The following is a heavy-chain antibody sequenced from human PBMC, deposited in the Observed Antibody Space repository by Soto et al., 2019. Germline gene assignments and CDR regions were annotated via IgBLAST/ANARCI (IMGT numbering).Heavy chain of an antibody. Sequence: GGSLRLSCAASGFTFSSYWMSWVRQAPGKGLEWVANIKQDGSEKYYVDSVKGRFTISRDNAKNSLYLQMNSLRAEDTAVYYCARARVAATRGFYYYYMDVWGKGTTVTVSS. V-gene: IGHV3-7*01. D-gene: IGHD2-15*01. CDR1: GFTFSSYW. J-gene: IGHJ6*03. CDR3: ARARVAATRGFYYYYMDV. CDR2: IKQDGSEK.